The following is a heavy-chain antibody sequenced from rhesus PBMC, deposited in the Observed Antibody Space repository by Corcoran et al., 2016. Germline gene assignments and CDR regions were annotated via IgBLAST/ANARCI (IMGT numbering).Heavy chain of an antibody. D-gene: IGHD6-31*01. V-gene: IGHV4S10*01. Sequence: QVQLQESGPGVVKPSETLSLTCAGSGGPISESYWWSWIRPPPGKGREGIGYIYGSSTRTHYNPSLTSRVTISNATSKNQFSLKLSSVTAADTAVYYCARGYSSGWKDYWGQGVLVTVSS. CDR2: IYGSSTRT. CDR3: ARGYSSGWKDY. J-gene: IGHJ4*01. CDR1: GGPISESYW.